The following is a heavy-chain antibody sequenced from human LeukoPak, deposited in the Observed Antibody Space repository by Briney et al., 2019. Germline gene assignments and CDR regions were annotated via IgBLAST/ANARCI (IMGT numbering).Heavy chain of an antibody. CDR2: ISGSGGST. J-gene: IGHJ4*02. D-gene: IGHD3-22*01. CDR1: GFTFSSYG. V-gene: IGHV3-23*01. CDR3: AKTYYYDSSGPRD. Sequence: PGGSLRLSCAASGFTFSSYGMSWVRQAPGKGLEWVSAISGSGGSTYYADSVKGRFTISRDNSKNTLYLQMNSLRAEDTAVYYCAKTYYYDSSGPRDWGQGTLVTVSS.